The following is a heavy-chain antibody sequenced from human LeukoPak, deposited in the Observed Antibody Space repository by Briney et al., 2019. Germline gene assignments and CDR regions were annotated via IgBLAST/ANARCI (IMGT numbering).Heavy chain of an antibody. J-gene: IGHJ4*02. D-gene: IGHD3/OR15-3a*01. Sequence: SETLSLTCTVSGGSISSSSYYWGWIRQPPGKGLEWIGSIYYSGSTYYNPSLKSRVTISVDTSRNQFSLKLSSVTAADTAVYYCARQTGSGLFILPGGQGTLVTVSS. V-gene: IGHV4-39*01. CDR1: GGSISSSSYY. CDR2: IYYSGST. CDR3: ARQTGSGLFILP.